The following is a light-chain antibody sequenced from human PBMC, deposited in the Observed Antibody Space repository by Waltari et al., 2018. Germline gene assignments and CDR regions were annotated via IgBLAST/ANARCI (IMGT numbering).Light chain of an antibody. J-gene: IGLJ2*01. V-gene: IGLV2-14*03. CDR3: STYSSDSTPVV. Sequence: QSALTPPASVSGPLGRSIIISSTGTDTDLGLFGYVSWYQQPQRKAPRFLIYYFTKPPSWVSARFSGSKSGKSASLTISGLQADDEADYYCSTYSSDSTPVVFGGGTRVTVL. CDR2: YFT. CDR1: DTDLGLFGY.